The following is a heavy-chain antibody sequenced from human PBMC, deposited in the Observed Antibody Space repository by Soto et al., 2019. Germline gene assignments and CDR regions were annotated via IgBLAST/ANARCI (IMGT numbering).Heavy chain of an antibody. CDR2: ISSTGTTI. CDR1: GFTFGDYY. J-gene: IGHJ4*02. CDR3: ARDLRFVYLHDYFDS. Sequence: QERLVESGGGLVKPGGSLRLSCETSGFTFGDYYMSWIRQAPGRGLEWVSLISSTGTTIYYADSVKGRFTISRDNGRSTLFLMMNNLRSEDTAVYYCARDLRFVYLHDYFDSWGQGTLVTVSS. D-gene: IGHD3-10*01. V-gene: IGHV3-11*01.